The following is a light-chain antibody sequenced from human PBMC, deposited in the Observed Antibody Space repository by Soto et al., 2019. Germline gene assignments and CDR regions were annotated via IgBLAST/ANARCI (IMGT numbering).Light chain of an antibody. Sequence: EIVLTQSPGTLSLSPGERATLSCRASESVSSSYLAWYQQKPGQAPRLLIYAASSRATGIPGRFSGSGSGTDFTLTISRLEPEDFAVYFCQVFRVSHMYIFGQGTKLEIK. CDR3: QVFRVSHMYI. CDR2: AAS. J-gene: IGKJ2*01. V-gene: IGKV3-20*01. CDR1: ESVSSSY.